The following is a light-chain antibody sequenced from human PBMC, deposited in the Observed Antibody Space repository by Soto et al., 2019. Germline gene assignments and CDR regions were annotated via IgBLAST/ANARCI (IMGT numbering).Light chain of an antibody. CDR3: QQYYSTPLT. CDR1: QSVLYSSDNKNY. V-gene: IGKV4-1*01. Sequence: DFVVTQSPGALPVSLGERATSNCKSSQSVLYSSDNKNYLAWYQQKPGQPPKLLIYWASTRESGVPDRFSGSGSGTDITLTINSLQAEDVAVYYCQQYYSTPLTFGGGTKVEIK. CDR2: WAS. J-gene: IGKJ4*01.